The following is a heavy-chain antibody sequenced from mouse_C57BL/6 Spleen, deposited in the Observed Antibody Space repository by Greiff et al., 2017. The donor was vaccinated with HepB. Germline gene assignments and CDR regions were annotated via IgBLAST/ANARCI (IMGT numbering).Heavy chain of an antibody. CDR2: ISSGSSTL. CDR1: GFTFRDYG. CDR3: ARRDYYGSMDY. D-gene: IGHD1-1*01. Sequence: EVKLVESGGGLVKPGGSLNLSCAASGFTFRDYGMHWVRQAPEQGLEWVAYISSGSSTLYYADTVKGRFTISRDNAKNTLFLQMTSLRSEDTAMYYCARRDYYGSMDYWGQGTTLTVSS. V-gene: IGHV5-17*01. J-gene: IGHJ2*01.